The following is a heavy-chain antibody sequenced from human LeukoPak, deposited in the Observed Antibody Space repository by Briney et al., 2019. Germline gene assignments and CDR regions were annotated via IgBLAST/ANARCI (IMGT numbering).Heavy chain of an antibody. V-gene: IGHV3-72*01. Sequence: GGSLRLSCAASGFTFSDHYMDWVRQAPGKGLEWVGRIRNKANSYTTEYAASAKGRSTISRDDSKNSLFLQMNSLKSEDTAVYYCAKGNENFWGQGTQVTVSS. CDR2: IRNKANSYTT. J-gene: IGHJ4*02. CDR1: GFTFSDHY. CDR3: AKGNENF. D-gene: IGHD1-1*01.